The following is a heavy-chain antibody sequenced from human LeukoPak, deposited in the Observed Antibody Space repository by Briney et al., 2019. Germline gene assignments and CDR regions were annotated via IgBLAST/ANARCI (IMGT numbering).Heavy chain of an antibody. V-gene: IGHV3-30*18. CDR3: AKDHEISGYFHY. CDR2: ISYDVSKK. J-gene: IGHJ4*02. D-gene: IGHD3-22*01. CDR1: GFTFYSYV. Sequence: PGRSLRLSCAASGFTFYSYVIHWVRQAPGKGLEWVALISYDVSKKYYADSVKGRFTISRDNSKNTLYLEMNSLRAEDTAVYYCAKDHEISGYFHYWGQGTLVTVSS.